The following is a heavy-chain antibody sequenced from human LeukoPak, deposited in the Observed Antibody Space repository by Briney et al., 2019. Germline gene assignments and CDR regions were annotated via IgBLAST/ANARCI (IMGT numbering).Heavy chain of an antibody. J-gene: IGHJ4*02. CDR1: GFTFSSYA. V-gene: IGHV3-30-3*01. Sequence: GGSLRLSCAASGFTFSSYAMHWVRQAPGKGLEWVAVISYDGSNKYYADSVKGRFTISRDNSKNTLYLQMNSLRAEDTAVYYCARDLLATNPTPFDYWGQGTLVTVSS. D-gene: IGHD5-24*01. CDR2: ISYDGSNK. CDR3: ARDLLATNPTPFDY.